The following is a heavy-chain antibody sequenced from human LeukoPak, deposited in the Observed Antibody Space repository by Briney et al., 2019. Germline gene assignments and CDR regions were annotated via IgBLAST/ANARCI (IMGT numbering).Heavy chain of an antibody. J-gene: IGHJ4*02. CDR3: ARLRYSSRWYFDY. CDR2: IYSSGRT. D-gene: IGHD6-13*01. CDR1: GASISSSSYY. V-gene: IGHV4-39*01. Sequence: PSPTLSLTCTVSGASISSSSYYWGWIRQPPGKGLEWIGSIYSSGRTNYNTSLKSRVTISVDMSKNQFSLKLSSVPAADPAVYYCARLRYSSRWYFDYWGQGTLVTVSS.